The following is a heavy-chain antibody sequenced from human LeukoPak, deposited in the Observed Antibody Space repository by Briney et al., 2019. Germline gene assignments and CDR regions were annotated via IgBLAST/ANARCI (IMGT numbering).Heavy chain of an antibody. Sequence: SETLSLTCTVSGGFISSSSYYWGWIRQPPGKGLQWIGSIYYSGSTYYNPSLRRRVTISVDKSMNQFSMKLSSVTVADTAVYYCARQGRYYDSGGYPDYWGQGTLVTGSS. J-gene: IGHJ4*02. CDR1: GGFISSSSYY. D-gene: IGHD3-22*01. CDR2: IYYSGST. CDR3: ARQGRYYDSGGYPDY. V-gene: IGHV4-39*01.